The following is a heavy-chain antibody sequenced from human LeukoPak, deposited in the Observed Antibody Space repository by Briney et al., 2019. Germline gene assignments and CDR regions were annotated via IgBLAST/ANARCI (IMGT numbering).Heavy chain of an antibody. D-gene: IGHD3/OR15-3a*01. CDR2: IYYSGST. J-gene: IGHJ4*02. Sequence: KSSETLSLTCTVSGGSISSYYWSWIRQPPGKGLEWIGYIYYSGSTKHNPSLESRVTMSVDTSKNQFSLKLNFVTAADTAVYYCARVGSGYDFFDYWGQGTLVTVSS. V-gene: IGHV4-59*12. CDR3: ARVGSGYDFFDY. CDR1: GGSISSYY.